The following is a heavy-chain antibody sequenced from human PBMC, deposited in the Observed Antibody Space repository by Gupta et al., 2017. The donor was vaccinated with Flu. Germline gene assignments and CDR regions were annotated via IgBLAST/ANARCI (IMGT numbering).Heavy chain of an antibody. V-gene: IGHV3-49*04. CDR1: GFTFGAYA. CDR2: VRSKAYGGTI. Sequence: EVQLVESGGGLVQPGRSLRLSCTASGFTFGAYAMNWVRQAPGKGLEWVGFVRSKAYGGTIEYAASVRGRFTISRDDSKSIAYLQMNSLKTEDTAVYYCTRGGGTGTTESDYWGQGTLVTVSS. CDR3: TRGGGTGTTESDY. J-gene: IGHJ4*02. D-gene: IGHD1-7*01.